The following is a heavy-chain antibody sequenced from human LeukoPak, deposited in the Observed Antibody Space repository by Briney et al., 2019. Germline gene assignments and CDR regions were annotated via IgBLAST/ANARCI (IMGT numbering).Heavy chain of an antibody. V-gene: IGHV3-20*04. Sequence: PGGSLRLSCAASGFKFDDYGMSWVRQAPGKGLEWVSGIDWNGDSTGYADSVKGQFTISRDNAKNSLYLQMDSLRAEDTAVYYCARGWASEAFDYWGQGTLVTVSS. CDR1: GFKFDDYG. D-gene: IGHD3-16*01. CDR3: ARGWASEAFDY. CDR2: IDWNGDST. J-gene: IGHJ4*02.